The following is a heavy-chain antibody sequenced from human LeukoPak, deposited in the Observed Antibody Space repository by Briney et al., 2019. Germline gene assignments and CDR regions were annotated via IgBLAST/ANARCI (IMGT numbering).Heavy chain of an antibody. Sequence: PGGSLRLSCAASGFAFSRFGVNWVRQAPGKGLEWVSSISSSSSYIYYADSVKGRFTISRDNAKNSLYLQMNSLRAEDTAVYYCARDRGTVTTPNGPDYWGQGTLVTVSS. CDR2: ISSSSSYI. J-gene: IGHJ4*02. V-gene: IGHV3-21*01. CDR3: ARDRGTVTTPNGPDY. D-gene: IGHD4-17*01. CDR1: GFAFSRFG.